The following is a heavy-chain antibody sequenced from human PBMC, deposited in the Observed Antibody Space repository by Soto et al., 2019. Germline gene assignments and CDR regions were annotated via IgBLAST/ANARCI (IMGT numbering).Heavy chain of an antibody. V-gene: IGHV3-23*01. Sequence: GGSLRLSCATSGFTFSSYAMVWVRQAAEKGLEWVASISNNGDTAYYADSVKGRFTISRDNSKNTLYLQMNSLRAVDTAVYYCAKDQGSSWYEIDYWGQGTLVTVSS. CDR3: AKDQGSSWYEIDY. CDR1: GFTFSSYA. J-gene: IGHJ4*02. CDR2: ISNNGDTA. D-gene: IGHD6-13*01.